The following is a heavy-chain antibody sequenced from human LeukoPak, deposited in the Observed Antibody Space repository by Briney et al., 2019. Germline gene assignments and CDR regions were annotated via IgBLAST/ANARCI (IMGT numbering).Heavy chain of an antibody. CDR1: GFSFSSYW. Sequence: QPGGSLRLSCATSGFSFSSYWIHWVRQAQGKGLLWVSNINSDGSSTNYANSVKGRFIISRDNAKNTLYLQMNSLRAEDTAVYYCAREAPYSGIYCHWLDPCGQGTLVTVSS. J-gene: IGHJ5*02. CDR3: AREAPYSGIYCHWLDP. CDR2: INSDGSST. D-gene: IGHD1-26*01. V-gene: IGHV3-74*01.